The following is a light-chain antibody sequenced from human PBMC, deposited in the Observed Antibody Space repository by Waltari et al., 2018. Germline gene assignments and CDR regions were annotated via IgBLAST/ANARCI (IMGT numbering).Light chain of an antibody. CDR2: GSS. Sequence: QSVLTQLPSVSGAPGQRVTISCTGSGSHIGAGYDVHWYQQVPRAAPKLLIYGSSSRPLGVPDRFFGSTSGTSASLAITGLQAEDEAVYYCQSYDTTLSVVFGGGTKLTVL. V-gene: IGLV1-40*01. J-gene: IGLJ3*02. CDR3: QSYDTTLSVV. CDR1: GSHIGAGYD.